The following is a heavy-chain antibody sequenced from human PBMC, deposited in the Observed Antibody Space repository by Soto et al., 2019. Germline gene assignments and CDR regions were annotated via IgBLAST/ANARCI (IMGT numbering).Heavy chain of an antibody. V-gene: IGHV4-34*01. CDR3: ARKRIAVAGTGGYFVY. D-gene: IGHD6-19*01. CDR2: INHSGST. CDR1: SKSFRGYY. J-gene: IGHJ4*02. Sequence: TLSLTCALDSKSFRGYYWSWIRQPPGKGLEWIGEINHSGSTNYNPSLKSRVTISVDTSKNQFSLKLSSVTAADTAVYYCARKRIAVAGTGGYFVYWSQG.